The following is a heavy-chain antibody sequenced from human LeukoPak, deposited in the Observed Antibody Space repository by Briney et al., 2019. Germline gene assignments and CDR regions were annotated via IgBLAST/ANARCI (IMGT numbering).Heavy chain of an antibody. J-gene: IGHJ4*02. Sequence: GGSLRLSCAASGFTFSSYAMSWVRQAPGKGLEWVSAISGSGGSTYYADSVKGRFTISRDNSKNTLYLQMNSLRAEDTAVYYCARDSYDSSGYYDPKYRGGYWGQGTLVTVSS. CDR3: ARDSYDSSGYYDPKYRGGY. CDR1: GFTFSSYA. D-gene: IGHD3-22*01. V-gene: IGHV3-23*01. CDR2: ISGSGGST.